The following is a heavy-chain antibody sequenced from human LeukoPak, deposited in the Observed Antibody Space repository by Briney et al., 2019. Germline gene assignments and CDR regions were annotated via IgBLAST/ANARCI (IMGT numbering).Heavy chain of an antibody. V-gene: IGHV3-30-3*01. Sequence: GGSLRLSCAAPGFTFSRYAMHWVRQAPGKGLEWVAVISYDGSNKYYADSVKGRFTISRDSSKNTLYLQMNSLRAEDTVVYYCASHYDTSGYHYFDFRGQGTLVTVSS. CDR1: GFTFSRYA. D-gene: IGHD3-22*01. CDR2: ISYDGSNK. J-gene: IGHJ4*02. CDR3: ASHYDTSGYHYFDF.